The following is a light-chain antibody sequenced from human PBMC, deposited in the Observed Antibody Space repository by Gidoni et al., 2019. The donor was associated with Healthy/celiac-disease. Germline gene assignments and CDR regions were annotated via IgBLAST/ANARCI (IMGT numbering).Light chain of an antibody. CDR3: QQYNSYPPRFT. J-gene: IGKJ3*01. V-gene: IGKV1-16*02. Sequence: DIQMNQSPSSLSASVGDRVTITCRASQGSSNYLAWFQQKPGKATKSLIYAASSLQSGVPSKFCGSGSGTDFTLTISSLQHEDFATYYCQQYNSYPPRFTFGPGTKVDIK. CDR2: AAS. CDR1: QGSSNY.